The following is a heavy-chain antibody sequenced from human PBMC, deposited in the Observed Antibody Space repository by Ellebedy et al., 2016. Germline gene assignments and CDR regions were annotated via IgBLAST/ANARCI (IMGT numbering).Heavy chain of an antibody. CDR3: AKDRSYYYGMDV. CDR1: GFTFSSYA. CDR2: ISYDGSNK. J-gene: IGHJ6*02. Sequence: GESLKISXAASGFTFSSYAMHWVRQAPGKGLEWVAVISYDGSNKYYADSVKGRFTISRDNSKNTLYLQMNSLRAEDTAVYYCAKDRSYYYGMDVWGQGTTVTVSS. V-gene: IGHV3-30*04.